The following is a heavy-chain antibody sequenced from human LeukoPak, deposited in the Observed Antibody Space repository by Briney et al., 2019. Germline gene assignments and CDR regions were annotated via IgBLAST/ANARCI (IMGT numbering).Heavy chain of an antibody. D-gene: IGHD3-22*01. CDR1: GYTFTSYD. Sequence: ASVKVSCKASGYTFTSYDINWVRQATGQGLEWMGWMNPNSGNTGYARKFQGRVTMTRNTSISTAYMELSSLRTEDTAVYYCARGGDSSGYYHRYYYYYMDVWGKGTTVTVSS. V-gene: IGHV1-8*01. CDR3: ARGGDSSGYYHRYYYYYMDV. CDR2: MNPNSGNT. J-gene: IGHJ6*03.